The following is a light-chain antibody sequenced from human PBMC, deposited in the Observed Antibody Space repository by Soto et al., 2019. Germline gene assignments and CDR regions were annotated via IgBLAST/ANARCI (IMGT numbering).Light chain of an antibody. CDR3: QQRSNWPPMYT. CDR2: DAS. Sequence: EIVLTQSPSTQSLSPGERATLSCRASQSVSSYLAWYQQKPGQAPRLLIYDASNRATGIPARFSGSRSGTDFTLTISSIEPEDFAVYYCQQRSNWPPMYTFGKGTKLEIK. V-gene: IGKV3-11*01. J-gene: IGKJ2*01. CDR1: QSVSSY.